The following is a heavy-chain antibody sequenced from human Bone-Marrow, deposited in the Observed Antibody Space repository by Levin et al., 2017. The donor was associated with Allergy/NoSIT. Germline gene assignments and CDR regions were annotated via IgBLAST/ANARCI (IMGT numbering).Heavy chain of an antibody. D-gene: IGHD2-15*01. CDR1: GFTSSAYW. V-gene: IGHV3-7*01. Sequence: QPGGSLRLSCVASGFTSSAYWMSWVRQGPGKGLEWVANIKEDGSEKNYVDSVKGRFTISRDNAKNSLYLRMNSLRAEDTAVYYCARDRSCSGGGCYGGGDYWGQGTLVTVSS. J-gene: IGHJ4*02. CDR3: ARDRSCSGGGCYGGGDY. CDR2: IKEDGSEK.